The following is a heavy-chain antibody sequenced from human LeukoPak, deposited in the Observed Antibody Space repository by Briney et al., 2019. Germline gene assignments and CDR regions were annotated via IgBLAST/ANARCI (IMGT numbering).Heavy chain of an antibody. Sequence: SETLSLTCAVYGGSFSGHYWSWIRQPPGKGLEWIGSIYYSGSTYYNPSLKSRVTISVDTSKNQFSLKLSSVTAADTAVYYCARLWRGITMVRGVIITPDYWGQGTLVTVSS. J-gene: IGHJ4*02. CDR3: ARLWRGITMVRGVIITPDY. V-gene: IGHV4-34*01. CDR1: GGSFSGHY. D-gene: IGHD3-10*01. CDR2: IYYSGST.